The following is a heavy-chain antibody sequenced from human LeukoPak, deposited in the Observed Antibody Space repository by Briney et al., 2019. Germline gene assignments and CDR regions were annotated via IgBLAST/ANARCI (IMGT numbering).Heavy chain of an antibody. J-gene: IGHJ4*02. D-gene: IGHD6-19*01. CDR2: ISAYNGNT. V-gene: IGHV1-18*01. Sequence: GASVKVSCKASGYTFTSYGISWVRQDPGQGLEWMGWISAYNGNTNYAQKLQGRVTMTTDTSTSTAYMELRSLRSDDTAVYYCARGIKSAVAGTHQVNADYWGQGTLVTVSS. CDR1: GYTFTSYG. CDR3: ARGIKSAVAGTHQVNADY.